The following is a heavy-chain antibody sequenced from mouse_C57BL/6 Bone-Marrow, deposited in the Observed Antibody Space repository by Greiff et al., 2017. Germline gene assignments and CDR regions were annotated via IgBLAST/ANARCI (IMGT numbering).Heavy chain of an antibody. J-gene: IGHJ3*01. D-gene: IGHD1-1*01. CDR1: GFSLTSYG. Sequence: QVQLKESGPGLVAPSQSLSITCTVSGFSLTSYGVDWVRQSPGKGLEWLGVIWGVGSTNYNSALKSRLSISKDNSKSQVFLKMNSLQTDDTAMYYCASRSGSSYGSSYGWFAYWGQGTLVTVSA. CDR2: IWGVGST. V-gene: IGHV2-6*01. CDR3: ASRSGSSYGSSYGWFAY.